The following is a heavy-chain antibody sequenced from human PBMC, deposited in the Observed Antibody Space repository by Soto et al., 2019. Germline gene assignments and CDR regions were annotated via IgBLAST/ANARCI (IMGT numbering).Heavy chain of an antibody. CDR3: GRDGGYSSGWYRIDY. CDR2: IWYDGSNK. Sequence: QVQLVESGGGVVQPGRSLRLSCAASGFTFSSYGMHWVRQAPGKGLEWVAVIWYDGSNKYYADSVKGRFTISRDNSKNTLYLQMNSLRAEDTAVYYCGRDGGYSSGWYRIDYWGQGTLVTVAS. CDR1: GFTFSSYG. D-gene: IGHD6-19*01. V-gene: IGHV3-33*01. J-gene: IGHJ4*02.